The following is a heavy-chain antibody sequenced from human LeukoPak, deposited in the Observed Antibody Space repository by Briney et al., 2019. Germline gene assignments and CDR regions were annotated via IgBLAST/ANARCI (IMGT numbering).Heavy chain of an antibody. V-gene: IGHV3-9*01. D-gene: IGHD2-2*02. CDR1: GFTFDDYA. CDR2: ISWNSGSI. J-gene: IGHJ6*02. CDR3: ARSCSSTSCYRSSAEYYYYGMDV. Sequence: GRSLRLSCAASGFTFDDYAMHWVRQAPGKGLEWVSGISWNSGSIGYADSVKGRFTISRDNAKNSLYLQMNSLRAEDTALYHCARSCSSTSCYRSSAEYYYYGMDVWGQGTTVTVSS.